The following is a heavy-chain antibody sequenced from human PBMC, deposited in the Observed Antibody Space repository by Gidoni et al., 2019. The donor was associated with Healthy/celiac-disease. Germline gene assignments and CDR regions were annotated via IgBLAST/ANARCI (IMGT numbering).Heavy chain of an antibody. CDR2: ISDDGSNK. V-gene: IGHV3-30*18. CDR1: GFTFSSYV. J-gene: IGHJ3*02. Sequence: QVQLVESGGGVVQPGRSLRLSCAASGFTFSSYVMHWVRQAPGKGLEGVAVISDDGSNKYYADTVKGRFAISRDNSKNKLYLQMNSLRAEDTAVYYCAKVWAAYYYDSSGWGAFDIWGQGTMVTVSS. CDR3: AKVWAAYYYDSSGWGAFDI. D-gene: IGHD3-22*01.